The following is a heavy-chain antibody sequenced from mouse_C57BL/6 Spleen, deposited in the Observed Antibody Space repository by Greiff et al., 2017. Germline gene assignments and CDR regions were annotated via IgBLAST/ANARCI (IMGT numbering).Heavy chain of an antibody. CDR1: GYTFTDYY. Sequence: VQVVESGPELVKPGASVKISCKASGYTFTDYYINWVKQRPGQGLEWIGWIYPGSGNTKYNEKFKGKATLTVDTSSSTAYMQLSSLTSEDSAVYFCAREGRGGDGRAFDYWGQGTTLTVSS. CDR3: AREGRGGDGRAFDY. V-gene: IGHV1-84*01. J-gene: IGHJ2*01. D-gene: IGHD3-3*01. CDR2: IYPGSGNT.